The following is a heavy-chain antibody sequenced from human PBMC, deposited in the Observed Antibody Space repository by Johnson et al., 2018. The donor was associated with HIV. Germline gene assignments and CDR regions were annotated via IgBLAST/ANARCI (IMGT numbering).Heavy chain of an antibody. CDR1: GFTFSNYW. D-gene: IGHD3-16*01. Sequence: VQLVESGGGVVQPGRSLRLSCGASGFTFSNYWMSWVRQAPGKGLEWVANIKQDGSEKYYVDSVKGRFTISRDNAKNSLYLQLNSLGAEDTAVYYCARVGPIRRAIDAFDIWGQGTMVTVSS. CDR3: ARVGPIRRAIDAFDI. J-gene: IGHJ3*02. V-gene: IGHV3-7*01. CDR2: IKQDGSEK.